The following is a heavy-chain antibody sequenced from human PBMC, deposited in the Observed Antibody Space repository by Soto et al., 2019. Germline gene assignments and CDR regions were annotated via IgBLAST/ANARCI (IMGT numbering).Heavy chain of an antibody. CDR1: GYSITGGYY. Sequence: SETLSLGRTLSGYSITGGYYWGWNRPPPGMGLAWIGNRDPSGSSYYSPSLGCRVIISLDTSKNHFSRRLSSGTAADTAVCFCARSVVPVAPDYYYGMDVWGQGTTVT. CDR3: ARSVVPVAPDYYYGMDV. V-gene: IGHV4-38-2*02. J-gene: IGHJ6*02. D-gene: IGHD2-2*01. CDR2: RDPSGSS.